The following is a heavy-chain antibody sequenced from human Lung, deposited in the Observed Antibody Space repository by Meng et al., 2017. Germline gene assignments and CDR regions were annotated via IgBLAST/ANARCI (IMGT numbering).Heavy chain of an antibody. J-gene: IGHJ4*02. V-gene: IGHV1-2*06. D-gene: IGHD6-13*01. CDR2: INPKSGDT. Sequence: VQPVTSGSEVKTPGASVKVSCKASGSTFPDYWLHWVRRAPGQGLEWMVRINPKSGDTHYAQRFQGRVTMTGDTSISTAYMELSGLRSDDTAMYYCARDEDISAAGKLFGDYWGQGTLVTVFS. CDR3: ARDEDISAAGKLFGDY. CDR1: GSTFPDYW.